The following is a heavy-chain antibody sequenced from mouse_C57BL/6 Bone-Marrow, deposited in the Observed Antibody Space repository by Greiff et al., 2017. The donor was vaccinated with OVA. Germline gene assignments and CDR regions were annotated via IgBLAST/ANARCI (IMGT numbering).Heavy chain of an antibody. CDR3: ARQGYGKWYCYV. Sequence: VQLQQSGPGLVAPSQSLSITCTVSGFSLTSYGVHWVRQPPGTGLEWLVVIWSDGSTTSNSALKSRLSISKDTSKIQVFLKRNSLQTDDTAMYYCARQGYGKWYCYVWGTGTTVTVSS. CDR1: GFSLTSYG. CDR2: IWSDGST. J-gene: IGHJ1*03. V-gene: IGHV2-6-1*01. D-gene: IGHD2-10*02.